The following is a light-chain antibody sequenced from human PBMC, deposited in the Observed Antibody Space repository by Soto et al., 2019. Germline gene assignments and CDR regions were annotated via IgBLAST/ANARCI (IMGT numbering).Light chain of an antibody. CDR3: QVWDIGSGVI. CDR1: NIGSKS. Sequence: SYELTQPPSVSVAPGKTAKITCGGSNIGSKSVHWYQQKPGQAPVLVIYYDTDRPSGVPERLSGSNSGSTAALTISRVEAGDEAAYYCQVWDIGSGVIFGGGTQLTVL. CDR2: YDT. J-gene: IGLJ2*01. V-gene: IGLV3-21*04.